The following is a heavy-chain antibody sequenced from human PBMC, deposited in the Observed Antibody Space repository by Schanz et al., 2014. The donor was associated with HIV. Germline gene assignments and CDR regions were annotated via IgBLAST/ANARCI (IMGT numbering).Heavy chain of an antibody. CDR2: ISDRSDYL. V-gene: IGHV3-21*01. D-gene: IGHD3-9*01. CDR1: GFPFSSYA. CDR3: ARDSYYDRSRYSGYYYYGMDV. Sequence: EVQLVESGEGLVKPGGSLRLSCTGSGFPFSSYAINWVRQAPGKGLEWVSSISDRSDYLHYADSVKGRFTISRDNAKNSLYLQMSSLRAEDTAVYYCARDSYYDRSRYSGYYYYGMDVWGQGTTVTVS. J-gene: IGHJ6*02.